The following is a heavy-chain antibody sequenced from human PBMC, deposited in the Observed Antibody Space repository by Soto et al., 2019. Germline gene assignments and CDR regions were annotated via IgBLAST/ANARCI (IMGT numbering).Heavy chain of an antibody. CDR2: SNPNSGGT. V-gene: IGHV1-2*04. CDR1: GYTFTGYY. J-gene: IGHJ3*02. D-gene: IGHD3-10*01. CDR3: ARVAGITMVRGVRRSQDAFDI. Sequence: QVQLVQSGAEVKKPGASVKVSCKASGYTFTGYYMHWVRQAPGQGPEWMGWSNPNSGGTNYAQKFQGWVTMTRDTSISTAYMELSRLRSDDTAVYYCARVAGITMVRGVRRSQDAFDIWGQGTMVTVSS.